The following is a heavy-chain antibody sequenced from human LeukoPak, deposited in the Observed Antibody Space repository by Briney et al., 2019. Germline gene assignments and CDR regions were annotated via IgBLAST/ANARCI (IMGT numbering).Heavy chain of an antibody. J-gene: IGHJ4*02. CDR2: IRSKAYGETA. CDR1: GFTFGDYA. CDR3: TRDRGAYNLYDY. V-gene: IGHV3-49*03. Sequence: GGSLSLSCTPSGFTFGDYAMSWIRQAPGKGLEWVGFIRSKAYGETADYAASVKGRFTISRDDSNAIAYLQMNSLKTEDTAVYHCTRDRGAYNLYDYWGQGTLVTVSS. D-gene: IGHD1-1*01.